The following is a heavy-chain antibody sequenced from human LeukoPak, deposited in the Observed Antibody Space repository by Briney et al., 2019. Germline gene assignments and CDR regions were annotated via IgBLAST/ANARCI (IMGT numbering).Heavy chain of an antibody. V-gene: IGHV4-39*07. D-gene: IGHD4-23*01. CDR1: GGSISSSSYY. Sequence: SETLSLTCTVSGGSISSSSYYWGWIRQPPGKGLEWIGSIYYSGSTYYNPSLKSRVTISVDTSKNQFSLKLSSVTAADTAVYYCARDRYGGNSNGLDYWGQGTLVTVSS. CDR3: ARDRYGGNSNGLDY. CDR2: IYYSGST. J-gene: IGHJ4*02.